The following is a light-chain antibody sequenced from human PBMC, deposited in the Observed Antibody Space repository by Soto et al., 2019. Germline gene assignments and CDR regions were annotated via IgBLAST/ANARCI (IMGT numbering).Light chain of an antibody. CDR1: QSVGSN. Sequence: EIVMTQSPATLSVSPGEGATLSCRASQSVGSNLAWYQQKPVQAPRLLVYGASTRATGIPARFSGSGSGTEFSLTIRSLQSEDFAVYYCQQYNNWPPLTFDGGTKVEL. J-gene: IGKJ4*01. CDR2: GAS. CDR3: QQYNNWPPLT. V-gene: IGKV3-15*01.